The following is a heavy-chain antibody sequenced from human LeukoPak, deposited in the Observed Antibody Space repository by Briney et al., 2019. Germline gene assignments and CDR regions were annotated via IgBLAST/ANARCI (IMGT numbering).Heavy chain of an antibody. CDR1: GCTFSDYA. CDR2: IGSSGVNT. V-gene: IGHV3-23*01. Sequence: PGGSLRLSCAASGCTFSDYAMSWVRQAPGKGLEWVSGIGSSGVNTDYATSVKGRFTISRDNTKSTLHLLMNSLRVEDTAPYYCAKGRNSGSYFGIDPWGQGTRVSVFS. D-gene: IGHD3-10*01. J-gene: IGHJ5*02. CDR3: AKGRNSGSYFGIDP.